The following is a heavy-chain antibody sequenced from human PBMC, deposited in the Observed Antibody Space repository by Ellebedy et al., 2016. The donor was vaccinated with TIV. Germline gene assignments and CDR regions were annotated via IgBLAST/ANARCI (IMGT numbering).Heavy chain of an antibody. CDR3: ASSDVVRGVIINMDV. Sequence: SETLSLTCTVSGGSISSYYWSWIRQPPGKGLEWIGYIYYSGSTNYNPSLKSRVTISVDTSKNQFSLKLSSVTAADTAVYYCASSDVVRGVIINMDVWGQGTTVTVSS. CDR1: GGSISSYY. J-gene: IGHJ6*02. D-gene: IGHD3-10*01. V-gene: IGHV4-59*08. CDR2: IYYSGST.